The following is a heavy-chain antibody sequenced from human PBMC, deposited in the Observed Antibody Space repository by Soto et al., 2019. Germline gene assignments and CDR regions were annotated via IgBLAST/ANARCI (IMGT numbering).Heavy chain of an antibody. CDR3: ATVQGPADRKAADYSHSGFGV. Sequence: ASVMVPCNAAGDTFTSYYMNWVQQGPGQGLEWMGIINPSCGSTTTSYAQKYKGRVTMTRDTSTTTVNIELSSMRSENTVVYYGATVQGPADRKAADYSHSGFGVWRKGKMFTVSS. CDR1: GDTFTSYY. CDR2: INPSCGSTTT. D-gene: IGHD6-13*01. V-gene: IGHV1-46*01. J-gene: IGHJ6*04.